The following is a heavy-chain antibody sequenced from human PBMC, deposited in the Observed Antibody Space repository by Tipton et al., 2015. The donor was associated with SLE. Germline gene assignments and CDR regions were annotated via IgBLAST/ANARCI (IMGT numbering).Heavy chain of an antibody. V-gene: IGHV1-2*02. CDR1: GYTFTGYY. CDR3: ARSYYYDSSGSLGEYFQH. D-gene: IGHD3-22*01. CDR2: INPSSGGT. Sequence: QLVQSGAEVKKPGASVKVSCKASGYTFTGYYMHWVRQAPGQGLEWMGWINPSSGGTNYAQKFQGRVTMTRDTSISTAYMELSRLRSDDTAVYYCARSYYYDSSGSLGEYFQHWGQGTLVTVSS. J-gene: IGHJ1*01.